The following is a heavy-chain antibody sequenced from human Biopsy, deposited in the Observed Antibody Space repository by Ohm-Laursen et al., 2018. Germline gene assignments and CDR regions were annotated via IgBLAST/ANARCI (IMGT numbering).Heavy chain of an antibody. V-gene: IGHV4-59*01. CDR1: GGPLNSYY. J-gene: IGHJ5*02. CDR3: ARGGFGLDGYNSP. Sequence: SQTLSLTCTVSGGPLNSYYWSWIRQPPGKGLEWIGYIYYSGIAANYNPSLKGRVTISVDTSKHQLSLRLTSATAADTAVYYCARGGFGLDGYNSPWGRGTLVIVSS. CDR2: IYYSGIA. D-gene: IGHD5-24*01.